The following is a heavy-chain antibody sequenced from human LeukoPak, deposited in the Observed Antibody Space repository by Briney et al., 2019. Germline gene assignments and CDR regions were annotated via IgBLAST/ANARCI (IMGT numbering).Heavy chain of an antibody. D-gene: IGHD2-8*01. CDR3: ARVGDRTNGVCYPLNYFDY. Sequence: GGSLRLSCAASGFTFSSYSMNWVRQAPGKGLEWVSSISSSSSYIYYADSVKGRFTISRDNAKNSLYLQMNSLRAEDTAVYYCARVGDRTNGVCYPLNYFDYWGQGTLVTVSS. J-gene: IGHJ4*02. V-gene: IGHV3-21*01. CDR2: ISSSSSYI. CDR1: GFTFSSYS.